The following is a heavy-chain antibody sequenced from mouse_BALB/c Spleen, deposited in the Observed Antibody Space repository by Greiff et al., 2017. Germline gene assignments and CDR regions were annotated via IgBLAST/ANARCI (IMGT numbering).Heavy chain of an antibody. Sequence: VHLVESGPGLVAPSQSLSITCTVSGFSLTSYGVHWVRQPPGKGLEWLGVIWAGGSTNYNSALMSRLSISKDNSKSQVFLKMNSLQTDDTAMYYCARVYYDYDRGFAYWGQGTLVTVSA. CDR2: IWAGGST. V-gene: IGHV2-9*02. CDR3: ARVYYDYDRGFAY. J-gene: IGHJ3*01. D-gene: IGHD2-4*01. CDR1: GFSLTSYG.